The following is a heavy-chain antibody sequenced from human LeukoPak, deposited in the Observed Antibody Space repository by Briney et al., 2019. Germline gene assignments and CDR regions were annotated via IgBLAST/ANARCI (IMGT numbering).Heavy chain of an antibody. V-gene: IGHV1-2*02. CDR1: GFTFTGYY. CDR2: INLNNGGT. Sequence: ASVKVSCKASGFTFTGYYINWVRQAPGQGLEWMGWINLNNGGTNYAQKFQGRVTLTRDTSISTAYMELSRLRSDDTAVYYCAREGAAAEDVNWFDPWGQGTLVTVSS. CDR3: AREGAAAEDVNWFDP. J-gene: IGHJ5*02. D-gene: IGHD6-25*01.